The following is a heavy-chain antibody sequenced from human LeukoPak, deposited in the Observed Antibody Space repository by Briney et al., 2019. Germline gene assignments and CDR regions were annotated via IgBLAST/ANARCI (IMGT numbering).Heavy chain of an antibody. CDR3: ARHNYYDFWSGMGGYGNWFDP. J-gene: IGHJ5*02. Sequence: SETLSLTCTVSGSSISSSSYYWGWIRQPPGKGLEWIGSIYYSGSTYYNPSLKSRVTISVDTSKNQFSLKLSSVTAADTAVYYCARHNYYDFWSGMGGYGNWFDPWGQGTLVTVSS. V-gene: IGHV4-39*01. CDR2: IYYSGST. CDR1: GSSISSSSYY. D-gene: IGHD3-3*01.